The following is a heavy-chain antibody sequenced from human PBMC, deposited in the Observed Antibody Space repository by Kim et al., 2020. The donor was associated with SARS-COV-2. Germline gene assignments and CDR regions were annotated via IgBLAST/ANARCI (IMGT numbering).Heavy chain of an antibody. CDR2: ISYDGSNK. CDR3: AKVHYDFWSGYPNYGMDV. D-gene: IGHD3-3*01. J-gene: IGHJ6*02. V-gene: IGHV3-30*18. Sequence: GGSLRLSCAASGFTFSSYGMHWVRQAPGKGLEWVAVISYDGSNKYYADSVKGRFTISRDNSKNTLYLQMNSLRAEDTAVYYCAKVHYDFWSGYPNYGMDVWGQGTTVTVSS. CDR1: GFTFSSYG.